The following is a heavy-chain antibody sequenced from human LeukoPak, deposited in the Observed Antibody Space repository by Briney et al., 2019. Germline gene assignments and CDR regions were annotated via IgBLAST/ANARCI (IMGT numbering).Heavy chain of an antibody. V-gene: IGHV3-23*01. D-gene: IGHD6-19*01. CDR3: AKDLAVASFFDAFDI. Sequence: GGSLRLSCATSGFTFSSYAMSWVRQAPGKGLEWLSAISGSGGSTYYADSVKGRFTISRDNSKNTLYLQMNSLRAEDTAVYYCAKDLAVASFFDAFDIWGQGTIVSVSS. J-gene: IGHJ3*02. CDR1: GFTFSSYA. CDR2: ISGSGGST.